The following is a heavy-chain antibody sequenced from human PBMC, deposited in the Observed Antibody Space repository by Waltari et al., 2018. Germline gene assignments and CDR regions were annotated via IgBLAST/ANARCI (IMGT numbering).Heavy chain of an antibody. V-gene: IGHV3-49*04. CDR2: IRSKAYGGTT. Sequence: EVQLVESGGGLVQPGRSLRLSCTASGFTFGDYVMNWVRQAPGKGLEGVGFIRSKAYGGTTEYAASVKGRFTISRDDSKSIAYLQMNSLKTEDTAVYYCTRDPRVYDSSGRFFDYWGQGSLVTVSS. D-gene: IGHD3-22*01. CDR3: TRDPRVYDSSGRFFDY. CDR1: GFTFGDYV. J-gene: IGHJ4*02.